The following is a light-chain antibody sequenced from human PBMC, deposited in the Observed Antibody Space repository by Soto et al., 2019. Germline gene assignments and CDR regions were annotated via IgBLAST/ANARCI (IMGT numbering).Light chain of an antibody. CDR2: GAS. J-gene: IGKJ1*01. CDR3: QQYNNWPRT. V-gene: IGKV3-15*01. CDR1: QSVSSN. Sequence: EIVMTQSPATLSVSPGERATLSCRASQSVSSNLAWHQQKPGQAPSLLIYGASTRATGIPARFSGSGSGTDFTLTISSLQSEDFAVYYCQQYNNWPRTFGQGTKVEIK.